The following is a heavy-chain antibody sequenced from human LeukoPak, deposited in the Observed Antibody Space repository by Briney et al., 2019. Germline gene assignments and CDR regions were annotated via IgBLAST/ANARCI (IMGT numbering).Heavy chain of an antibody. J-gene: IGHJ2*01. CDR1: GGSISNYY. CDR2: IYYTGST. Sequence: SDTLSLTCTVSGGSISNYYWSWIRQPPGKGLEWIGYIYYTGSTNYNPSLNSRVTISVDTSKNQFSLKLSSVTAADTAVYYCARVKSGSWYFDLWGRGTLVTVSS. V-gene: IGHV4-59*07. CDR3: ARVKSGSWYFDL.